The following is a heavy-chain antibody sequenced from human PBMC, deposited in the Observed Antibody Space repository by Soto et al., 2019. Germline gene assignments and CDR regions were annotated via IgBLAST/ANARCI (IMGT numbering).Heavy chain of an antibody. CDR3: SRDRGGDLTAFDI. CDR2: ISSSSSYI. CDR1: GFTFSTYS. J-gene: IGHJ3*02. V-gene: IGHV3-21*01. D-gene: IGHD3-16*01. Sequence: EVQLVESGGGLVKPGGSLRLSCAASGFTFSTYSMNWVRQAPGKGLEWVSSISSSSSYIYYADSVKGRFTISRDNAKNSLYLQMNSLSAEDTAVYYCSRDRGGDLTAFDIWGQGTMVTVSS.